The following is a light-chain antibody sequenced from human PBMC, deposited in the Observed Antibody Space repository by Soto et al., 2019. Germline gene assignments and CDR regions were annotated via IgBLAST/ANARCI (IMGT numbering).Light chain of an antibody. CDR1: QSISSW. V-gene: IGKV1-5*03. CDR2: KAS. J-gene: IGKJ1*01. CDR3: QQYNSYWT. Sequence: IQMTQSPSTLSSSLGDRVTITCRASQSISSWLAWYQQKPGKAPKLLIYKASSLESGVPSRFSGSGSGTEFTLTISSMTPDDFATYYCQQYNSYWTFGQGTKVDIK.